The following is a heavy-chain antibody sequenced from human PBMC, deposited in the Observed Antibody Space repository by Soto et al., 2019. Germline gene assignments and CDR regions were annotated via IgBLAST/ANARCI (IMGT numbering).Heavy chain of an antibody. CDR1: GGSISSGGYS. J-gene: IGHJ3*02. Sequence: QLQLQESGSGLVNPSQTLSLTCAVSGGSISSGGYSWSWIRQPPGKGLEWIGYIYHSGSTYYNPSLKSRVTISVDRSKNQFSLKLSSVTAADTAVYYCARAHGSGWGAFDIWGQGTMVTVSS. CDR2: IYHSGST. D-gene: IGHD3-10*01. CDR3: ARAHGSGWGAFDI. V-gene: IGHV4-30-2*01.